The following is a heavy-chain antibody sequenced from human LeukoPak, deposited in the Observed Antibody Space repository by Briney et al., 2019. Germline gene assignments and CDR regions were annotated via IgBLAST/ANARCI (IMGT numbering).Heavy chain of an antibody. D-gene: IGHD1-7*01. Sequence: GGSLRLSCAASGFTFSSYAMSWVRQAPGKGLEWVSAISGSGGSTYYADSVKGRFTISRDNSKNTLYLQMNSLRAEDTAVYYCAKVYLELYYYYYYMDVWGKGTTVTVSS. CDR1: GFTFSSYA. CDR3: AKVYLELYYYYYYMDV. V-gene: IGHV3-23*01. CDR2: ISGSGGST. J-gene: IGHJ6*03.